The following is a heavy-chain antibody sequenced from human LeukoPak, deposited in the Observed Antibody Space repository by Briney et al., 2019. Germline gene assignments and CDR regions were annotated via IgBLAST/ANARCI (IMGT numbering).Heavy chain of an antibody. V-gene: IGHV6-1*01. CDR3: ARDDYFFDH. Sequence: SQTLSLTSALPLDSASSNIAAWNWIRQSPTRGLEWLGWTYYRSKWYSDYAVSVKSRITINADTSKNQFSLQLNSVTPEDTAVYYCARDDYFFDHWGQGTLVTVSS. D-gene: IGHD2-21*01. CDR2: TYYRSKWYS. J-gene: IGHJ4*02. CDR1: LDSASSNIAA.